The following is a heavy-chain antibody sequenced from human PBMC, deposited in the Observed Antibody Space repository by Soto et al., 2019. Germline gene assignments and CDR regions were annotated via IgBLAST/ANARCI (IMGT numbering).Heavy chain of an antibody. J-gene: IGHJ4*02. V-gene: IGHV4-31*03. D-gene: IGHD3-22*01. CDR1: GGSISSGGYY. Sequence: SETLSLTCTVSGGSISSGGYYWSWIRQHPGKGLEWIGYIYYSGSTYYNPSLKSRVTISVDTSKNQFSLKLSSVTAADTAVYYCASQLSSGYFVDYWGQGTQVTVSP. CDR2: IYYSGST. CDR3: ASQLSSGYFVDY.